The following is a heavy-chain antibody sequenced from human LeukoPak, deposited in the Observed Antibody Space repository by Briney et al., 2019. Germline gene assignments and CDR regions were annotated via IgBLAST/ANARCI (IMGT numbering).Heavy chain of an antibody. CDR3: AKYYYDGIGYLYYFDY. J-gene: IGHJ4*02. D-gene: IGHD3-22*01. CDR2: ISGSGDST. Sequence: PGGSLRLSCAASGFTFSRCGMSWVRQAPGKGLEWVSAISGSGDSTYYADSVKGRFTISRDNSKNTLSLQMNSLRVEDTAVYYCAKYYYDGIGYLYYFDYWGQGTLVTVSS. CDR1: GFTFSRCG. V-gene: IGHV3-23*01.